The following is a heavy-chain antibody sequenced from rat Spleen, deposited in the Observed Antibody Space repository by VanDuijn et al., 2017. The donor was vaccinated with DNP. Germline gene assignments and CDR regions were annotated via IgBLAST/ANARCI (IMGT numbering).Heavy chain of an antibody. J-gene: IGHJ4*01. CDR1: GYSITSNY. CDR3: ARRNSGNYYVMDA. CDR2: ISYSGST. Sequence: EVQLQESGPGLVKPSQSLSLTCSVTGYSITSNYWAWIRQFPGNKMEWMGYISYSGSTSYNPSLKSRISITRDTSKNQFFLQLNSVTTEDTATYYCARRNSGNYYVMDAWGQGASVTVSS. V-gene: IGHV3-1*01. D-gene: IGHD4-3*01.